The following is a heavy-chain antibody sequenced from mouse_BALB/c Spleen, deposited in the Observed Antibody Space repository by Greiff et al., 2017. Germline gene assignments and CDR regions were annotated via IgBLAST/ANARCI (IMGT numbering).Heavy chain of an antibody. CDR2: IDPANGNT. J-gene: IGHJ4*01. CDR3: ARKALRLRDYAMDY. CDR1: GFNIKDTY. V-gene: IGHV14-3*02. Sequence: VQLKESGAELVEPGASVKLSCTASGFNIKDTYMHWVKQRPEQGLEWIGRIDPANGNTKYDPKFQGKATITADTSSNTAYLQLSSLTSEDTAVYYCARKALRLRDYAMDYWGQGTSVTVSS. D-gene: IGHD1-2*01.